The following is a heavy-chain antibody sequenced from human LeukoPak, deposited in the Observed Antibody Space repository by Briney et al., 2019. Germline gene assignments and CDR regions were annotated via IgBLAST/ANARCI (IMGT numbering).Heavy chain of an antibody. V-gene: IGHV4-38-2*02. CDR1: GYSISTSYY. CDR3: ARGLKDSNGWYDFDY. D-gene: IGHD6-19*01. Sequence: KPSETLSLTCTVSGYSISTSYYWGWIRQPPGKGLEWIGNIYYSGNTYYNPSLKSRVTISVDTSKNQFSLKLSSLTAADTAVYYCARGLKDSNGWYDFDYWGQGTLVTVSS. CDR2: IYYSGNT. J-gene: IGHJ4*02.